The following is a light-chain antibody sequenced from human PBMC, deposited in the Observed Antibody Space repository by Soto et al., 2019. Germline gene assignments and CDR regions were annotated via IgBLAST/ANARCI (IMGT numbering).Light chain of an antibody. V-gene: IGKV3-20*01. J-gene: IGKJ4*01. Sequence: EIVLTQSPGTLSLSPGERATLSCRASQSVSSSFLGWYQQKPGQAPRLLIYSAYTRATGIPDRFSGSGSGTDFTLTISSLQPEDVAAYYCQKYNSAPLTFGGGTKVDIK. CDR2: SAY. CDR3: QKYNSAPLT. CDR1: QSVSSSF.